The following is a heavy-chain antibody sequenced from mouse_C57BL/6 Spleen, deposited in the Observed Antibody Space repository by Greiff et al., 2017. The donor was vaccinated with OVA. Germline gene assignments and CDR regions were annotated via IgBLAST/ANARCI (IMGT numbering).Heavy chain of an antibody. Sequence: QVQLQQPGAELVKPGASVKLSCTASGYTFTSYWMHWVKQRPGRGLEWIGRIDPNSGGTKYNEKFKSKATLTVDNPSTTAYMQLSSLTSEDSAVYYCANYYGSSYYYAMDYWGQGTSVTVSS. CDR1: GYTFTSYW. CDR3: ANYYGSSYYYAMDY. J-gene: IGHJ4*01. V-gene: IGHV1-72*01. D-gene: IGHD1-1*01. CDR2: IDPNSGGT.